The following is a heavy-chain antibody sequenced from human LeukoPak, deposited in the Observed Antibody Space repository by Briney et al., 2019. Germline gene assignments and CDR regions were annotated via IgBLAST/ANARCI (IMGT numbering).Heavy chain of an antibody. Sequence: GGSLTLSCSASGFTCPSFAMAWVRQAPGKGLEWVSGINWNGGSTGYADSVKGRFTISRDNAKNSLYLQMNSLRAEDTALYYCARMYYYDSSGYLDYWGQGTLVTVSS. J-gene: IGHJ4*02. CDR3: ARMYYYDSSGYLDY. D-gene: IGHD3-22*01. V-gene: IGHV3-20*04. CDR2: INWNGGST. CDR1: GFTCPSFA.